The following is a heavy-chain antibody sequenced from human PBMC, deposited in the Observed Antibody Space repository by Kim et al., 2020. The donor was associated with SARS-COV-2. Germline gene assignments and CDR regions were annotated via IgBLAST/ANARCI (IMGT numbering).Heavy chain of an antibody. D-gene: IGHD7-27*01. CDR2: T. J-gene: IGHJ4*02. Sequence: TSSADSVKVRFTISRDIPKDTLYLQMNSLRAEDTAVYYCSSSTLGAYFDYWGQGSLVTVSS. V-gene: IGHV3-53*01. CDR3: SSSTLGAYFDY.